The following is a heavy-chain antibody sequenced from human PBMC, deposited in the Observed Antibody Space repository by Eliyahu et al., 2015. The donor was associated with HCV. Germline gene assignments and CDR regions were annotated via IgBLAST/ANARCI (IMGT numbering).Heavy chain of an antibody. J-gene: IGHJ6*02. CDR2: IIPIFGTA. D-gene: IGHD1-7*01. CDR3: ARDCGITPVNYYYYGMDV. Sequence: QVQLVQSGAEVKKPGSXVKVSCKASGGTFXSNSVRWVXXAPGQGLXWMGGIIPIFGTANYAQKFQGRVTITADESTSTAYMELSSLRSEDTAVYYCARDCGITPVNYYYYGMDVWGQGTTVTVSS. V-gene: IGHV1-69*01. CDR1: GGTFXSNS.